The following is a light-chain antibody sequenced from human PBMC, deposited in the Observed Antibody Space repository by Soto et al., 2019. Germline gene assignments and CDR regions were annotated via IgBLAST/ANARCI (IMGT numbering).Light chain of an antibody. J-gene: IGKJ4*01. V-gene: IGKV3-15*01. CDR2: GAS. CDR3: QQYNNWPPLT. CDR1: QSVSSN. Sequence: EIVMTQSPATLSVSPGERATLSCRASQSVSSNLAWYHQKPGQAPRLLIYGASTMATGIPARFSGIGSGTEVTLTISSLQSEDFAVYYCQQYNNWPPLTFGGGTKVEIK.